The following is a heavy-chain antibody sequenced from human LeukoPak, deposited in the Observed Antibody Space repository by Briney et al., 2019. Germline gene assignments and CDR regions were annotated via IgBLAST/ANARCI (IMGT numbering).Heavy chain of an antibody. V-gene: IGHV4-59*01. CDR2: IYYSGST. D-gene: IGHD3-3*01. J-gene: IGHJ6*03. CDR1: GGSISSYY. Sequence: PSETLSLTCTVSGGSISSYYWSWIRQPPGKGLEWIGYIYYSGSTNYNPSLKSRVTISVDTSKNQFSLKLSSVTAADTAVYYCARDRGYDFWSGYFTPAHYMDVWGKGTTVTVSS. CDR3: ARDRGYDFWSGYFTPAHYMDV.